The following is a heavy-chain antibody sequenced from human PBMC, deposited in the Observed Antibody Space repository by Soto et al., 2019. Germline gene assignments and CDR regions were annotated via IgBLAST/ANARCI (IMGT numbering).Heavy chain of an antibody. D-gene: IGHD2-2*01. J-gene: IGHJ6*02. CDR2: IDPSDSYT. V-gene: IGHV5-10-1*01. CDR3: ARVVPAASGGYGMDV. CDR1: GYSFTSYW. Sequence: GESLKISCKGSGYSFTSYWISWVRQMPGKGLEWMGRIDPSDSYTNYSPSFQGHVTISADKSISTAYLQWSSLKASDTAMYYCARVVPAASGGYGMDVWGQGTTVTAP.